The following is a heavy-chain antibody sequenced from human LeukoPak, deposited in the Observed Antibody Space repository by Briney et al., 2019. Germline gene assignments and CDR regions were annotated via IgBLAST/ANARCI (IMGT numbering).Heavy chain of an antibody. D-gene: IGHD4-17*01. CDR3: ARPAGDYGDYRSYYYGMDV. V-gene: IGHV4-39*01. Sequence: PSETLSLTCTVSGGSISSSSYYWGWIRQPPGKGLEWIGSIYYSGSTYYNPSLKSRVTISVDTSKNQFSLKLSSVTAADTAVYYCARPAGDYGDYRSYYYGMDVWGQGTTVTVSS. CDR1: GGSISSSSYY. CDR2: IYYSGST. J-gene: IGHJ6*02.